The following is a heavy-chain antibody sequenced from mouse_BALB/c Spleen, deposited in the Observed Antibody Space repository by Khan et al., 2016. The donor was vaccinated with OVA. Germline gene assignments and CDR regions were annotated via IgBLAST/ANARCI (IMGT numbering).Heavy chain of an antibody. CDR1: GFTFSSYV. D-gene: IGHD2-14*01. CDR2: ISSGGTT. Sequence: EVQLVESGGDLVKPGGSLKLSCAVSGFTFSSYVMSWVRQTPEKRLEWVASISSGGTTAYPDSVMGRFTISRDTARNIMYLQMSSLRSEDTAMYYCAREAYRYDEYYFDYWGQGSTLTVSS. V-gene: IGHV5-6-5*01. J-gene: IGHJ2*01. CDR3: AREAYRYDEYYFDY.